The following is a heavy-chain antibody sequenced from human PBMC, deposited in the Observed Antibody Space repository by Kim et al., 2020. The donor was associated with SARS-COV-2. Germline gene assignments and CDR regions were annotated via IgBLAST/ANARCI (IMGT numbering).Heavy chain of an antibody. V-gene: IGHV3-23*01. D-gene: IGHD1-26*01. CDR3: AKRGGSSQYYFDY. Sequence: YADSGRGRLSISRDNSQNTLYLQVNTLRAEDTAVYYCAKRGGSSQYYFDYWGQGTLVTVSS. J-gene: IGHJ4*02.